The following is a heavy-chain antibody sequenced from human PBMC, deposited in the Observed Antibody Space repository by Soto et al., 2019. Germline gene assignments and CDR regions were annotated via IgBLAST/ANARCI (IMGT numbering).Heavy chain of an antibody. V-gene: IGHV1-8*01. CDR1: GYTFTSYD. D-gene: IGHD3-3*01. CDR3: ARRQSITIFGVVIPGINWFDP. Sequence: GASVKVSCKASGYTFTSYDINWVRQATGRGLEWMGWMNPNSGNTGYAQKFQGRVTMTRNTSISTAYMELSSLRSEDTAVYYCARRQSITIFGVVIPGINWFDPWGQGTLVTVSS. CDR2: MNPNSGNT. J-gene: IGHJ5*02.